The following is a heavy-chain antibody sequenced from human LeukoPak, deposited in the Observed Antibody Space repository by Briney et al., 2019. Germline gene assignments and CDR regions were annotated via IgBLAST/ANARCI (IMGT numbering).Heavy chain of an antibody. CDR1: GYSISSGYY. Sequence: SETLSLTCAVSGYSISSGYYWGWIRQPPGKGLEWIGSIYHSGSTYYSPSLNSRVTISVDTSKNQFSLKLSSVTAADTAVYYCARDSVVVGIGYYFDYWGQGTLVTVSS. CDR3: ARDSVVVGIGYYFDY. J-gene: IGHJ4*02. CDR2: IYHSGST. D-gene: IGHD2-15*01. V-gene: IGHV4-38-2*02.